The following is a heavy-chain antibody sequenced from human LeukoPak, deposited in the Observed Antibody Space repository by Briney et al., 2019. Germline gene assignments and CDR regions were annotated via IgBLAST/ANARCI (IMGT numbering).Heavy chain of an antibody. CDR1: GGSFSGYY. V-gene: IGHV4-34*01. D-gene: IGHD5-12*01. Sequence: SETLSLTCAVYGGSFSGYYWSWLRQPPGKGLEWIGEINHSGSTNYNPSLKSRVTISVDTSKNQFSLKLSSVTAADTAVYYCARGVRGYPRGGAFDIWGQGTMVTVSS. CDR2: INHSGST. J-gene: IGHJ3*02. CDR3: ARGVRGYPRGGAFDI.